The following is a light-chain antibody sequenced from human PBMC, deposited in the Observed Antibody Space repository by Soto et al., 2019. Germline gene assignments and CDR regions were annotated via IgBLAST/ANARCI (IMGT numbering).Light chain of an antibody. J-gene: IGKJ1*01. V-gene: IGKV1-27*01. CDR3: QKYNSAPQT. CDR2: AAS. Sequence: DVQERKFPASLSVSVGDRVTLSCRASQGISNYLAWYQQKPGKVPKLLIYAASTLQSGVPSRFSGSGSGTDFTLTISSLQPEDVATYYCQKYNSAPQTFGQGTKVDIK. CDR1: QGISNY.